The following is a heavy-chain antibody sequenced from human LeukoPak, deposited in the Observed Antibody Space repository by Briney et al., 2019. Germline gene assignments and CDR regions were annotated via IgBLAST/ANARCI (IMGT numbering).Heavy chain of an antibody. Sequence: SETLSLTCAVYGGFYSGYYWSWIRQPPGKGLEWMGEINHSRSTNYSPAVKSRGTISVDTSKNQFSLKLSSITAADTAVYYCARGEAWQQLARGYFDYWGQGTLVTVSS. D-gene: IGHD6-13*01. J-gene: IGHJ4*02. CDR2: INHSRST. CDR1: GGFYSGYY. V-gene: IGHV4-34*01. CDR3: ARGEAWQQLARGYFDY.